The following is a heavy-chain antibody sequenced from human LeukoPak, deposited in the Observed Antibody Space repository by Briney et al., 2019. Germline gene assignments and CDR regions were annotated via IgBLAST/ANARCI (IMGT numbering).Heavy chain of an antibody. Sequence: ASVKVSCKASGYTFTGYYMHWVRQAPGQGLEWMGRINPNSGGTNYAQKFQGRVTLTRDTSISTGYMELTSLRSGDTAVYYCARDFYYDTDGYYGLDYWGQGTLVTV. J-gene: IGHJ4*02. D-gene: IGHD3-22*01. V-gene: IGHV1-2*06. CDR3: ARDFYYDTDGYYGLDY. CDR1: GYTFTGYY. CDR2: INPNSGGT.